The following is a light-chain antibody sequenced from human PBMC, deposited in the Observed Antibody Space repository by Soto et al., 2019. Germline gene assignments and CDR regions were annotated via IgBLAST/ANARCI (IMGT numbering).Light chain of an antibody. CDR3: QKFSTAPLT. Sequence: DIQMTQSPSSLSASVGDRVTITCRASQDISVYLAWYQQKPGKVPKLLIYSASTLQSGVPSRFSGSGSGTDFTLTISGLQAEDVATYFCQKFSTAPLTFGEGTRLEIK. CDR1: QDISVY. CDR2: SAS. V-gene: IGKV1-27*01. J-gene: IGKJ5*01.